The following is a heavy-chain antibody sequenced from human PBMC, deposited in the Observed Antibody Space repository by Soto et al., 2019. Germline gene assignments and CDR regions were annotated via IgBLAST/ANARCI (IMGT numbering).Heavy chain of an antibody. D-gene: IGHD3-9*01. CDR3: AREYYGLLTGYYTDC. J-gene: IGHJ4*02. CDR1: GFPLSSYW. Sequence: DVQLVESGGDLVQRGGSLRLSCAASGFPLSSYWMHWVRHTPGKGLDWVARISGDGVTTYYADSVTGRFTVSRDNAKNTLSLQISGLRAEDTAVYYCAREYYGLLTGYYTDCWGQGTLVSVSS. CDR2: ISGDGVTT. V-gene: IGHV3-74*01.